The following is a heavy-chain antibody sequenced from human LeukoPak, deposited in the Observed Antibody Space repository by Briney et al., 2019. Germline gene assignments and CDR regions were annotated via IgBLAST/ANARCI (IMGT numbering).Heavy chain of an antibody. J-gene: IGHJ2*01. CDR3: ARDKGPYWYFDL. Sequence: SETLSLTCTVSGGSISSYYWSWIRQPPGKGLEWIGYIYYSGSTNYNPSLKSRVTISVDTSKNQFSLKLSSVTAADTAVYFCARDKGPYWYFDLWGRGTLVTASS. CDR2: IYYSGST. V-gene: IGHV4-59*01. CDR1: GGSISSYY.